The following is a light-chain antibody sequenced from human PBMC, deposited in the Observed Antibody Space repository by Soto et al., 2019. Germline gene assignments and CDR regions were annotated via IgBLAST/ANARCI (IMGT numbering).Light chain of an antibody. CDR1: NSHVGTYNY. J-gene: IGLJ1*01. Sequence: QSVLTPPASVSGSPGHSLTISGTGTNSHVGTYNYVSWYQLHPGKAPKPMVYEVSNRPSGVSNRFSGSKSGNTASLTISGLQAEDEADYHCSSYTSSSTYVFGTGTTVTVL. CDR2: EVS. V-gene: IGLV2-14*01. CDR3: SSYTSSSTYV.